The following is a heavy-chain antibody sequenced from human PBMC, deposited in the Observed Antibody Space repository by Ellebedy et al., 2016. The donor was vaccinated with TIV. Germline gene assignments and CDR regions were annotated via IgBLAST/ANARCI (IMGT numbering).Heavy chain of an antibody. CDR2: IYPGGST. V-gene: IGHV3-66*01. CDR1: GFTVSSNY. CDR3: AKNSFGELPY. D-gene: IGHD3-10*01. Sequence: GESLKISXAAPGFTVSSNYMSWVRQAPGRGLEWVSVIYPGGSTYYADSVKGRFTISRDNSKNTLYLQMNSLRADDTAVYYCAKNSFGELPYWGQGTLVTVSS. J-gene: IGHJ1*01.